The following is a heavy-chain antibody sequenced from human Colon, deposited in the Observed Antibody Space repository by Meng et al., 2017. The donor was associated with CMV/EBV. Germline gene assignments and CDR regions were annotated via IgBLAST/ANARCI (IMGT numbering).Heavy chain of an antibody. CDR2: INPNSGAT. J-gene: IGHJ4*02. Sequence: ASVMVSCKASGYTFTAYNMHWVRHAAGHGLEGRGWINPNSGATNYAQMFQSRVTMTRDKSINTVYMELSSLRSDDTAIYYCATEDPTFRVVNARYFDHWGRGTLVTVSS. V-gene: IGHV1-2*02. CDR3: ATEDPTFRVVNARYFDH. CDR1: GYTFTAYN. D-gene: IGHD3-3*01.